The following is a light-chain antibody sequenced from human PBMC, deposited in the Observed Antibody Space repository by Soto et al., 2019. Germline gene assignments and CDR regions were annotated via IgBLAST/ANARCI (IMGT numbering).Light chain of an antibody. J-gene: IGKJ1*01. CDR3: QQYNSYSWT. CDR2: DAS. V-gene: IGKV1-5*01. CDR1: QSISSW. Sequence: DIQMTQSPSTLSASVVDRVTITCRASQSISSWLAWYQQKPGKAPKLLIYDASSLESGVPSRFSGSGSGTEVTLTISSLQPDDFATYYCQQYNSYSWTFGKGTKVEIK.